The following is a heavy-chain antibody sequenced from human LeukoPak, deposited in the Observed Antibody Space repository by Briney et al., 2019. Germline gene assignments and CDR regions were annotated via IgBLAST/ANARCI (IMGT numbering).Heavy chain of an antibody. CDR2: IDPSDSYT. Sequence: GASLRISCKGSGYSFTSYWISWVRQLPGKGLEWMGRIDPSDSYTNYSPSFQGHVTISADKSISTAYLQWSSLKASDTAMYYCAILVVPAAWTNYYYYYGMDVWGKGTTVTVSS. J-gene: IGHJ6*04. CDR1: GYSFTSYW. V-gene: IGHV5-10-1*01. CDR3: AILVVPAAWTNYYYYYGMDV. D-gene: IGHD2-2*01.